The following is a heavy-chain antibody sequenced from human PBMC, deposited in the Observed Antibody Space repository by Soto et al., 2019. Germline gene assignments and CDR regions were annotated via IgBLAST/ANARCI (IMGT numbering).Heavy chain of an antibody. CDR2: IYYSGST. D-gene: IGHD3-10*01. V-gene: IGHV4-59*08. Sequence: PSETLSLTCTVSGGSISSYYWSWIRQPPGKGPEWIGYIYYSGSTNYNPSLKSRVTISVDTSKNQFSLKLNSMTAADTAVYYCARHNYGSGSTYFDYWGQGTLVTSPQ. CDR1: GGSISSYY. CDR3: ARHNYGSGSTYFDY. J-gene: IGHJ4*02.